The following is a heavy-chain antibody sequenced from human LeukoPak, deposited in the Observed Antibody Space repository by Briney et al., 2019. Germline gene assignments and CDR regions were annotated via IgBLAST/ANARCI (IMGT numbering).Heavy chain of an antibody. V-gene: IGHV3-23*01. CDR2: ISGSGGST. Sequence: GGPLRLSCAASGFTFSSYALSWFRQAPGKGLEWVSAISGSGGSTYYADSVKGRFTISRDNSKNTLYLQMNSLRAEDTAVYYCAKRGAAAGSHPTFDYWGQGTLVTVSS. J-gene: IGHJ4*02. CDR3: AKRGAAAGSHPTFDY. CDR1: GFTFSSYA. D-gene: IGHD6-13*01.